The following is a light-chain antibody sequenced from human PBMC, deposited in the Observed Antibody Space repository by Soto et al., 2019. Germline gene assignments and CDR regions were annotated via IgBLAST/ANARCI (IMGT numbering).Light chain of an antibody. Sequence: QSALTQPASVSGSPGQSITISCTGTSSDINTYIYISWYQQHPGKAPKLIIYDVTNRPPGVSNRFSGSKSGNTASLTISGLQAEDEADYYCSSHAGSNNLVFGGGTQLTVL. CDR3: SSHAGSNNLV. V-gene: IGLV2-14*03. CDR2: DVT. CDR1: SSDINTYIY. J-gene: IGLJ3*02.